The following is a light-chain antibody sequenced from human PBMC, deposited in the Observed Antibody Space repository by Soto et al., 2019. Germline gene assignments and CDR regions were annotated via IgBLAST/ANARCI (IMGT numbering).Light chain of an antibody. V-gene: IGKV3-20*01. J-gene: IGKJ1*01. Sequence: EIVLTQSPGTLSLSPGERATLSCRASQSVSSNFLAWYQQKPGQAPRPLIFGASTRATGIPDRFSGSGSGTDFTLTIRRLEPEDFAVYYCQQYGSSPRTFGQGTKVDIK. CDR2: GAS. CDR3: QQYGSSPRT. CDR1: QSVSSNF.